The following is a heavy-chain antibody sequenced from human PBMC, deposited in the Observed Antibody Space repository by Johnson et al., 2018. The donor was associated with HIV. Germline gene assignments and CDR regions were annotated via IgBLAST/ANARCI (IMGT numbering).Heavy chain of an antibody. CDR2: IGTAGDT. Sequence: EVQLVESGGGLVQPGGSLRLSCAASGFTFSSYDMHWVRQATGKGLEWVSAIGTAGDTYYPGSVKGRFTISRENAKNSLYLQMNSLRAGDTAVYYCAKRVPSKQLVDAFDIWGQGTMVTVSS. D-gene: IGHD6-6*01. J-gene: IGHJ3*02. CDR3: AKRVPSKQLVDAFDI. V-gene: IGHV3-13*01. CDR1: GFTFSSYD.